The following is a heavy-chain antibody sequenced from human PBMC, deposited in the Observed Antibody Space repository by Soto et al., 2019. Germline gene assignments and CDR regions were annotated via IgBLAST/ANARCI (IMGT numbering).Heavy chain of an antibody. CDR2: ISYDGSNK. J-gene: IGHJ4*02. D-gene: IGHD3-22*01. CDR1: GFTFSSYA. V-gene: IGHV3-30-3*01. CDR3: ARASSTMTVVVIAYYFDY. Sequence: QVQLVESGGGVVQPGRSLRLSCAASGFTFSSYAMHWVRQAPGKGLEWVAVISYDGSNKYYADSVKGRFTISRDNSKNSLYLQMSCLRAEDTAVYYCARASSTMTVVVIAYYFDYWGQGTLVTVSS.